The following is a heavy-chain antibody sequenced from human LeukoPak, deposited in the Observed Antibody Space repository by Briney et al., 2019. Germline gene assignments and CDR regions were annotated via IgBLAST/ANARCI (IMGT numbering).Heavy chain of an antibody. V-gene: IGHV3-15*01. CDR2: IKTKAEGGTT. Sequence: PGGSLRLSCAASGFIFSRAWMSWVRQAPGEGLEWVGRIKTKAEGGTTDYAAPVKGRFTISRDDSKNTLYLQMNSLKAEDTAVYYCTTAYGSGSYWAYWGQGTLVSVSS. CDR3: TTAYGSGSYWAY. D-gene: IGHD3-10*01. CDR1: GFIFSRAW. J-gene: IGHJ4*02.